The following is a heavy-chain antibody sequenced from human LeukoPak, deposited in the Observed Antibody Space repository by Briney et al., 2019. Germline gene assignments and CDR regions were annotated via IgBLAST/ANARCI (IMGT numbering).Heavy chain of an antibody. V-gene: IGHV1-69*13. J-gene: IGHJ4*02. CDR3: AREGVGATRRGAFDY. Sequence: ASVKVSCKASGGTFSSYAISWVRQAPGQGLEWMGGIIPIFGTANYAQKFQGRVTITADESTSTAYMELSSLRFEDTAVYYCAREGVGATRRGAFDYWGQGTLVTVSS. CDR2: IIPIFGTA. CDR1: GGTFSSYA. D-gene: IGHD1-26*01.